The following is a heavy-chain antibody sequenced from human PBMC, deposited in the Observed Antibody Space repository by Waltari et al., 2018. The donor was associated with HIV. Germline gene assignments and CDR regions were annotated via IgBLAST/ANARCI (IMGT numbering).Heavy chain of an antibody. D-gene: IGHD6-6*01. CDR2: INHSGST. Sequence: QVQLQQWGAGLLKPSETLSLTCAVYGGSFSGYYWSWIRQPPGKVLEWIGEINHSGSTNYNPSLKSRVTISVDTSKNQFSLKLSSVTAADTAVYYCARGFGESIAARGVYWGQGTLVTVSS. J-gene: IGHJ4*02. CDR1: GGSFSGYY. CDR3: ARGFGESIAARGVY. V-gene: IGHV4-34*01.